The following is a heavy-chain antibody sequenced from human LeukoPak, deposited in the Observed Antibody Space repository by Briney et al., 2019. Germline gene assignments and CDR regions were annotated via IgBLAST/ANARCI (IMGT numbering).Heavy chain of an antibody. V-gene: IGHV3-30-3*01. D-gene: IGHD3-16*02. Sequence: PGGSLRLSCAASGFTFSSYAMSWVRQAPGKGLEWVAVISYNGGNKFYADSVKGRFTISRDNSKNTLYLQMNSLRAEDTAVYYCARERMGELSYDAFDMWGQGTMVTVSS. CDR3: ARERMGELSYDAFDM. CDR2: ISYNGGNK. J-gene: IGHJ3*02. CDR1: GFTFSSYA.